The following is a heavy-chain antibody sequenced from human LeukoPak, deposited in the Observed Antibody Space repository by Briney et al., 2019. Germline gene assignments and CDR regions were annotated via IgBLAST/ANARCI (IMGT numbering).Heavy chain of an antibody. CDR3: ARVINGYIDY. D-gene: IGHD2-8*01. V-gene: IGHV3-21*06. J-gene: IGHJ4*02. Sequence: PGESLRLSCAASGFTFSRYIIHWVRQTTGRGLEWVSSISGTRNFIFYAESLKGRFTVSRDNANNSVYLQMDTLRAEDTAVYYCARVINGYIDYWGQGTLVTVSS. CDR1: GFTFSRYI. CDR2: ISGTRNFI.